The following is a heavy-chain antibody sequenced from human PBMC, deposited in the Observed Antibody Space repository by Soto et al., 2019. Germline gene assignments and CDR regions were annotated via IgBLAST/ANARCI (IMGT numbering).Heavy chain of an antibody. J-gene: IGHJ6*02. CDR1: GGSISSGGYY. V-gene: IGHV4-31*03. D-gene: IGHD6-6*01. CDR3: ARGSSIAGLYYGMDV. Sequence: QVQLQESGPGLVKPSQTLSLTCTVSGGSISSGGYYWTWIHQHPGKGLEWIGYNYYSGITYYNPSLKSRVTISLVTSKNQFSLKLSSVTAADTAVYYCARGSSIAGLYYGMDVWGQGTTVTVSS. CDR2: NYYSGIT.